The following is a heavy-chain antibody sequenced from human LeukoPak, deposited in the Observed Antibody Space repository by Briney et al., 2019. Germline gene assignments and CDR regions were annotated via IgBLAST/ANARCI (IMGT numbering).Heavy chain of an antibody. CDR3: ARDEGNSWPFDY. J-gene: IGHJ4*02. CDR1: GFTFSTYS. V-gene: IGHV3-21*01. CDR2: ISCSSSYM. D-gene: IGHD6-13*01. Sequence: GGSVRLSCTASGFTFSTYSMNWVRQAPGRGLEWVSSISCSSSYMYYADSVKGRFTISRDNAKNSLFLQMNSLRAEDTAVYYCARDEGNSWPFDYWGQGTLVTVSS.